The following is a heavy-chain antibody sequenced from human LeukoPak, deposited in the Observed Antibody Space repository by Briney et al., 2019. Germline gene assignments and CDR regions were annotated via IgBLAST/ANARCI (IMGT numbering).Heavy chain of an antibody. CDR2: IWYDGSNK. J-gene: IGHJ5*02. D-gene: IGHD4-17*01. CDR1: GFTFSSYG. Sequence: PGGSLRLSCAASGFTFSSYGMHWVRQAPGKGLEWVAVIWYDGSNKYYADSVKGRFTISRDNSKNTLYLQVNSLRAEDTAVYYCARDLNDYGDLNWFDPWGQGTLVTVSS. CDR3: ARDLNDYGDLNWFDP. V-gene: IGHV3-33*01.